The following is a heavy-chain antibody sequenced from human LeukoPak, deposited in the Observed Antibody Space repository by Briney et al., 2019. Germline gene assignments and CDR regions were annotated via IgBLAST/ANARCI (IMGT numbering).Heavy chain of an antibody. D-gene: IGHD3-10*01. V-gene: IGHV3-74*03. J-gene: IGHJ4*02. CDR3: ARRSTSGSYYDD. CDR1: GFTFSNYW. Sequence: PGGSLRLSCAASGFTFSNYWMHWVRQAPGKGLVWVSRINSDGSTRKYADSVKGRFTISRDNAKNTLYLQMNSLRAEDTAAYYCARRSTSGSYYDDWGQGILVTVSS. CDR2: INSDGSTR.